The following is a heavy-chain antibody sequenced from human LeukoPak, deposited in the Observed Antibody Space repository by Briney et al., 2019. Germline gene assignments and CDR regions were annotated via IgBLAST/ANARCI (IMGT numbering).Heavy chain of an antibody. CDR3: ARENYGQHYFDF. CDR1: GFTFSTYA. CDR2: ISDGGSDT. V-gene: IGHV3-23*01. D-gene: IGHD4-17*01. J-gene: IGHJ4*02. Sequence: GGSLRLSCAASGFTFSTYAMSWVRQAPGKGLDWVSTISDGGSDTHYADSVKGRFTISRDNSKNTLYLQMNSLRAEDTAVYYCARENYGQHYFDFWGQGTLVTVSS.